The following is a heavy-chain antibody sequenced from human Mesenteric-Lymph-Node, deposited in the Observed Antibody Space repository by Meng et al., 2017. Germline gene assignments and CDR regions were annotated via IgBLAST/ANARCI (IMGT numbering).Heavy chain of an antibody. V-gene: IGHV4-39*07. CDR2: IYYSGST. CDR3: ARDFGILREQQLVRRAFDI. J-gene: IGHJ3*02. Sequence: ESLKISCTVSGGSISSSSYYWGWIRQPPGKGLEWIGSIYYSGSTYYNPSLKSRVTISVDTSKNQFSLKLSSVTAADTAVYYCARDFGILREQQLVRRAFDIWGQGTMVTVSS. CDR1: GGSISSSSYY. D-gene: IGHD6-13*01.